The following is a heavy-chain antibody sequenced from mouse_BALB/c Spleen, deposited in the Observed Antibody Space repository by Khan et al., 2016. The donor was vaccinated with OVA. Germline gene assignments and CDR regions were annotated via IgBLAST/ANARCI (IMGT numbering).Heavy chain of an antibody. Sequence: QVQLQQPGAELVKAGASVKMSCKASGYTFTSYWMHWVKQRLGQGLEWFAETNPTNGRTYYNEKFKSKATLTVDKSSSTAYMLLSGPTFEDSAVDYCARITKIVATYFDYWGQGTTRTVSS. D-gene: IGHD1-1*01. V-gene: IGHV1S81*02. J-gene: IGHJ2*01. CDR2: TNPTNGRT. CDR1: GYTFTSYW. CDR3: ARITKIVATYFDY.